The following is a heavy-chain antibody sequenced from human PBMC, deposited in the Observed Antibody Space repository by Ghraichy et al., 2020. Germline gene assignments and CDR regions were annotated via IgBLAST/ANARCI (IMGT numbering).Heavy chain of an antibody. V-gene: IGHV3-23*01. J-gene: IGHJ6*03. D-gene: IGHD3-10*01. Sequence: GSLRLSCAASGFTFSSYAMSWVRQAPGKGLEWVSAISGSGGSTYYADSVKGRFTISRDNSKNTLYLQMNSLRAEDTAVYYCAKGGAFGELYYYYMDVWGKGTTVTVSS. CDR2: ISGSGGST. CDR1: GFTFSSYA. CDR3: AKGGAFGELYYYYMDV.